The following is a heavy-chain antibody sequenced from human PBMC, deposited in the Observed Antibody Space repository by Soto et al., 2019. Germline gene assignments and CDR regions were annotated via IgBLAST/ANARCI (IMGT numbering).Heavy chain of an antibody. CDR2: FDPEDGET. J-gene: IGHJ4*02. CDR3: ATGNPDYGDRKGIDY. V-gene: IGHV1-24*01. D-gene: IGHD4-17*01. Sequence: ASVKVSCKVSGYTLTELSMHWVRQAPGKGLEWMGGFDPEDGETIYAQKFQGRVTMTEDTSTDTAYMELSSLRSEDTAVYYCATGNPDYGDRKGIDYWGQGTLVTVSS. CDR1: GYTLTELS.